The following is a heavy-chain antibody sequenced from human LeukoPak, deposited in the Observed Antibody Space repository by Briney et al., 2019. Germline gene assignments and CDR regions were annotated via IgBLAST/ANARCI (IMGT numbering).Heavy chain of an antibody. CDR2: ISWNSGSI. CDR3: AKDTRYNWSYGGAFDI. CDR1: GFTFDDYA. V-gene: IGHV3-9*03. D-gene: IGHD1-7*01. Sequence: PGGSLRLSCAASGFTFDDYAMHWVRQAPGKGLEWVSGISWNSGSIGYADSVKGRFTISRDNAKNSLYLQMNSLRAEDMALYYCAKDTRYNWSYGGAFDIWGQGTMVTVSS. J-gene: IGHJ3*02.